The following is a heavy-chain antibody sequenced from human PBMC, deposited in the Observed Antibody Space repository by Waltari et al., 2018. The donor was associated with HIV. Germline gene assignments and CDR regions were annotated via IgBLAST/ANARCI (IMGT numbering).Heavy chain of an antibody. J-gene: IGHJ1*01. V-gene: IGHV4-39*01. CDR3: VRHAAEFRPDFGWILAGGFEP. D-gene: IGHD6-19*01. CDR2: ALYSRRPDVFTGKL. Sequence: QVQLQESGPGFVKPSETLSLICNVSGGSIASSDSFWGWIRQSPEMNLDRVVSALYSRRPDVFTGKLFAKSSVKSRVALSVDTAKNQVSLRLTSVTAADTGLYYCVRHAAEFRPDFGWILAGGFEPWGLGTQVIVS. CDR1: GGSIASSDSF.